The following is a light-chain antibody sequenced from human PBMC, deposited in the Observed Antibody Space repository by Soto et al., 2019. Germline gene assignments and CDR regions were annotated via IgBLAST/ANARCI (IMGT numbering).Light chain of an antibody. V-gene: IGKV3-20*01. CDR3: QQFSSYPLT. CDR1: QIVSSTY. J-gene: IGKJ4*01. Sequence: EIVLTQSPGTLSLSPGERATLSCRASQIVSSTYLAWFQQKPGQAPRLLIYGASTRATGLPDRFSGGGSGPDFTLTISRLEPEDFAVYYCQQFSSYPLTFGGGTKVDIK. CDR2: GAS.